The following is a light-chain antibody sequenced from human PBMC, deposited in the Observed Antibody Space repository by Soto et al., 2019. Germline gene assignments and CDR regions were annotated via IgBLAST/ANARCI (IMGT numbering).Light chain of an antibody. V-gene: IGKV1-33*01. CDR1: QDITNY. J-gene: IGKJ4*01. CDR2: DAS. Sequence: DIQRTQSPSSLSASVGDRGTITCQASQDITNYLNWYQQKPGKAPKLLIYDASNLETGVPSRFSGSGSGTDFTFTISSMKPEETATYYCQQYDNIPSVGGGPKVDIK. CDR3: QQYDNIPS.